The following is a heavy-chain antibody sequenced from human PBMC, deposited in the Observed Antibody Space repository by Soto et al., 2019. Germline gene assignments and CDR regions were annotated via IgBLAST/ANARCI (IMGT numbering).Heavy chain of an antibody. CDR3: ARGDGDHDY. Sequence: QVQLQESGPGPVKPSETLSLTCTVSGGSISGYYWSWIRQAPGKGLEWSGYNYYEGDTNYHPSLKSRVTMPVDTSKNQFSLTLTSLTAADTAVYYCARGDGDHDYWGQGTLVTVSS. D-gene: IGHD4-17*01. V-gene: IGHV4-59*01. CDR1: GGSISGYY. J-gene: IGHJ4*02. CDR2: NYYEGDT.